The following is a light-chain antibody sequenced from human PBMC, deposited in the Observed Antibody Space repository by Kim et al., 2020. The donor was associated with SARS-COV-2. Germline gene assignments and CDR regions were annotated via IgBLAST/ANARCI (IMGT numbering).Light chain of an antibody. J-gene: IGKJ4*01. Sequence: VSPGESATLSCRASQSVRSNLAWYQQKPGQAPRLLIYGASTRATGIPARFSGSGSGTEFTLTISSLQSEDFAVYYCQQYNEWPLTFGGGTKVDIK. V-gene: IGKV3-15*01. CDR2: GAS. CDR3: QQYNEWPLT. CDR1: QSVRSN.